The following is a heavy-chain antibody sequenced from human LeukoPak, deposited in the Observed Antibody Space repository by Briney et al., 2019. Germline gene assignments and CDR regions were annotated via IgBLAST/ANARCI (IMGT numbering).Heavy chain of an antibody. J-gene: IGHJ4*02. D-gene: IGHD4-17*01. CDR1: GGSISSYY. CDR2: INHSGST. CDR3: ARGVSYGDPYYFDY. V-gene: IGHV4-34*01. Sequence: SETLSLTCTVSGGSISSYYWSWIRQPPGKGLEWIGEINHSGSTNYNPSLKSRVTISVDTSKNQFSLKLSSVTAADTAVYYCARGVSYGDPYYFDYWGQGTLVTVSS.